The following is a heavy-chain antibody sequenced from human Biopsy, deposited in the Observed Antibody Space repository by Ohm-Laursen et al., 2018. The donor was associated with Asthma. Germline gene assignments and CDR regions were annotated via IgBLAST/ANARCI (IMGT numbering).Heavy chain of an antibody. CDR1: GYTFNSAG. D-gene: IGHD3-10*01. CDR3: ARAVDYSHYYGIDV. V-gene: IGHV1-18*01. Sequence: SVKVSCKTSGYTFNSAGITWVRQAPGQGLEWMGWISVYNGNTKVAQELQDRVTMITDTSTSTAYMELRSLRSDDTAVYFCARAVDYSHYYGIDVWGQGTTVAVS. CDR2: ISVYNGNT. J-gene: IGHJ6*02.